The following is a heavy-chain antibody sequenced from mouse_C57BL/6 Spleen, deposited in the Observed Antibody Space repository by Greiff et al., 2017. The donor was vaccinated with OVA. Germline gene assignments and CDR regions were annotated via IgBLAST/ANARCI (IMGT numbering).Heavy chain of an antibody. CDR1: GYTFTSYW. CDR3: ARDYGSSYEVYFDY. CDR2: IDPNSGGT. Sequence: QVQLKQPGAELVKPGASVKLSCKASGYTFTSYWMHWVKQRPGRGLEWIGRIDPNSGGTKYNEKFKSKATLTVDKPSSTAYMQLSSLTSEDSAVYYCARDYGSSYEVYFDYWGQGTTLTVSS. V-gene: IGHV1-72*01. J-gene: IGHJ2*01. D-gene: IGHD1-1*01.